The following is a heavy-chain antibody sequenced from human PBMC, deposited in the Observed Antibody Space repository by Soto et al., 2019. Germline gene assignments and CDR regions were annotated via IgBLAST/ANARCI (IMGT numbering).Heavy chain of an antibody. CDR3: ATSYGSGYRAFDY. CDR1: GDTFAFHS. CDR2: INPILSMS. J-gene: IGHJ4*02. V-gene: IGHV1-69*02. Sequence: QVQLVQSGAEVKRPGSSVKVSCKASGDTFAFHSINWVRQAPGLGLEWMGRINPILSMSNYAQRFQGRVTMTADKSTSTAYMVLSSLRSEDPAIYDCATSYGSGYRAFDYWGQGALVTVSS. D-gene: IGHD3-10*01.